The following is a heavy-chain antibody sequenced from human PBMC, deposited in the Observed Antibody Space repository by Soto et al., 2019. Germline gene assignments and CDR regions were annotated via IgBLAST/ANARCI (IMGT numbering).Heavy chain of an antibody. Sequence: PGGSLRLSCAASGFTFSSYAMHWVRQAPGKGLEWVAVISYDGSNKYYADSVKGRFTISRDNSKNTLYLQMNSLRAEDTAVYYCAREADPYCSSTSLLCVGRMRDKLHYYYGMDVWGQGTTVTVSS. V-gene: IGHV3-30-3*01. D-gene: IGHD2-2*01. CDR3: AREADPYCSSTSLLCVGRMRDKLHYYYGMDV. CDR1: GFTFSSYA. J-gene: IGHJ6*02. CDR2: ISYDGSNK.